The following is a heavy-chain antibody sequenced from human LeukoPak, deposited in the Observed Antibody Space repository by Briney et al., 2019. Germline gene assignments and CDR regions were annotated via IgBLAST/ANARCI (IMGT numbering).Heavy chain of an antibody. J-gene: IGHJ4*02. Sequence: GGSLRLSCAASGFTFSDYNMHWVRQAPGQGLEWVSLTSNDGSNKYYAVSVKGRFTISRDNTKNTLYLQMNSLRTEDTAVYYCAKDMGYTYGHAFDYWGQGTLVTVSS. CDR1: GFTFSDYN. D-gene: IGHD5-18*01. CDR2: TSNDGSNK. V-gene: IGHV3-30-3*01. CDR3: AKDMGYTYGHAFDY.